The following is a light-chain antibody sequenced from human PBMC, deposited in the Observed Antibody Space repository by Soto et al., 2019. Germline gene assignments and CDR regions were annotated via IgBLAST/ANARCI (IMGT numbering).Light chain of an antibody. Sequence: SALTQPASVSGSPGQSITISCPGTSSDVGSYNLVSWYQQHPGKAPKVMIYEVSKRPSGVPNRFSGSKSGNTASLTISGLQAEDEADYYCCSYAGSSTYVFGTGTKSPS. J-gene: IGLJ1*01. V-gene: IGLV2-23*02. CDR1: SSDVGSYNL. CDR2: EVS. CDR3: CSYAGSSTYV.